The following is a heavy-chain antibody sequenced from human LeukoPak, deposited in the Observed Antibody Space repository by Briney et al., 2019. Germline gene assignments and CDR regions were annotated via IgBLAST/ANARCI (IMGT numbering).Heavy chain of an antibody. J-gene: IGHJ4*02. D-gene: IGHD3-10*01. V-gene: IGHV3-23*01. CDR3: ARYFSMVRGVFDY. Sequence: PGGSLRHSCAASGFIFSSYGMAWVRQAPGKGLEWVSGISGSASSLDYADPVKGRFTISRDNSKNTVHLQMNSLRAEDTAVYYCARYFSMVRGVFDYWGQGNQVTVSP. CDR2: ISGSASSL. CDR1: GFIFSSYG.